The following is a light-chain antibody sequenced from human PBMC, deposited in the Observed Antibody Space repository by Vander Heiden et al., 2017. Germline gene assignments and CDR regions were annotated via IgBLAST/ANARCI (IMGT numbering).Light chain of an antibody. CDR3: QSYDSSLNWV. V-gene: IGLV1-40*01. J-gene: IGLJ3*02. Sequence: QSVLTQPPSVSGAPGQRVTISCTGRSSNIGAGYDVHWYQPLPGTAPKLIVYGNTNRPSGVPDRFSGSKSGTSASLAITGLQAEDEADYYCQSYDSSLNWVFGGGTKLTVL. CDR2: GNT. CDR1: SSNIGAGYD.